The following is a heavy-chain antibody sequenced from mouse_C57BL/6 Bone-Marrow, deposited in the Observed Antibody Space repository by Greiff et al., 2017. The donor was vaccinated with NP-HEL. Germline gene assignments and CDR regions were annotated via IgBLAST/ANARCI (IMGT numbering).Heavy chain of an antibody. J-gene: IGHJ3*01. CDR1: GYAFSSSW. D-gene: IGHD1-1*01. V-gene: IGHV1-82*01. Sequence: QVQLQQSGPELVKPGASVKISCKASGYAFSSSWMNWVKQRPGKGLEWIGRIYPGDGDTNYNGKFKGKATLTADKSSSTAYMQLSSLTSEDSAVYFCARVSSTVVATDWFAYWGQGTLVTVSA. CDR3: ARVSSTVVATDWFAY. CDR2: IYPGDGDT.